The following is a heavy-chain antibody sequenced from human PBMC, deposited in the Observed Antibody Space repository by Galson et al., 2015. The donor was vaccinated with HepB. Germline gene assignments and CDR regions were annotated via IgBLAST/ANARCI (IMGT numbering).Heavy chain of an antibody. D-gene: IGHD1-7*01. V-gene: IGHV1-69*10. Sequence: SVKVSCKASGGTFSSYAISWVRQAPGQGLEWMGGIIPIFGIANYAQKFQGRVTITADKSTSTAYMELSSLRSEDTAVYYCASGITGTTWNYYYYGMDVWGQGTTVTVSS. CDR3: ASGITGTTWNYYYYGMDV. CDR2: IIPIFGIA. J-gene: IGHJ6*02. CDR1: GGTFSSYA.